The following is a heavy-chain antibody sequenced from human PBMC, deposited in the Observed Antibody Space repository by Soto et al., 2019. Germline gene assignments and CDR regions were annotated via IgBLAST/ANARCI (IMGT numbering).Heavy chain of an antibody. J-gene: IGHJ6*03. V-gene: IGHV4-34*01. Sequence: QVQLQQWGAGLLKPSETLSLTCAVYGGSFSGYYWSWIRQPPGKGLEWIGEINHSGSTNYNPSLKSRVTISVDTSKNQFSLKLSSVTAADTAVYYCARVPPKGVTRYYYYMDVWGKGTTVTVSS. D-gene: IGHD4-4*01. CDR1: GGSFSGYY. CDR2: INHSGST. CDR3: ARVPPKGVTRYYYYMDV.